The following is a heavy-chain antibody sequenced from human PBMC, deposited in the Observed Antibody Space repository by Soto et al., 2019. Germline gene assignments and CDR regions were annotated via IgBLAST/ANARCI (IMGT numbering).Heavy chain of an antibody. Sequence: WGSLRLSCAASGFSFSSYAMSWVRQAPGKGLEWVSAISGSGGSTYYADSVKGRFTISRDNSKNTLYLQMNSLRAEDTAVYYCAKDLDLGIAVAGTQFDYLGQGTLVTVSS. J-gene: IGHJ4*02. CDR1: GFSFSSYA. CDR3: AKDLDLGIAVAGTQFDY. V-gene: IGHV3-23*01. D-gene: IGHD6-19*01. CDR2: ISGSGGST.